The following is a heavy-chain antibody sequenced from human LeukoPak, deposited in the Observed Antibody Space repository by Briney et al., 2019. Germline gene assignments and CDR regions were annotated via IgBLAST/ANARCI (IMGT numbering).Heavy chain of an antibody. D-gene: IGHD5-12*01. V-gene: IGHV3-30*01. Sequence: PGGSLRLSCAASGFTFGSYAMHWVRQAPGKGLEWVAVISYDGSNKYYADSVKGRFTISRDNSKNTLYLQMNSLRAEDTAVYYCAREVKVATSPFDYWGQGTLVTVSS. J-gene: IGHJ4*02. CDR3: AREVKVATSPFDY. CDR2: ISYDGSNK. CDR1: GFTFGSYA.